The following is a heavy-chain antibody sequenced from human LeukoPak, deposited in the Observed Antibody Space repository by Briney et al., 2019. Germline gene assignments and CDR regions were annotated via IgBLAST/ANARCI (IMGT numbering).Heavy chain of an antibody. CDR3: ARGAATAIPDAFDI. J-gene: IGHJ3*02. CDR2: INPNSGGT. V-gene: IGHV1-2*04. D-gene: IGHD5-18*01. Sequence: ASVKVSCKASGYTFTGYYMHWVRQAPGQGLEWMGWINPNSGGTNYAQKFQGWVTMTRDTSISTAYMELSRLRSDDTAVYYCARGAATAIPDAFDIWGQGTMVTVSS. CDR1: GYTFTGYY.